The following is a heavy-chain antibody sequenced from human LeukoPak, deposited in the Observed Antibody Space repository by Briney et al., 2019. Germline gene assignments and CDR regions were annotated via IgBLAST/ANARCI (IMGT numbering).Heavy chain of an antibody. CDR3: ASGVYSGYDYQTIDY. D-gene: IGHD5-12*01. CDR2: INHSGST. J-gene: IGHJ4*02. V-gene: IGHV4-34*01. Sequence: SETLSLTCAVYGGSFSGYYWSWIRQPPGKGLEWIGEINHSGSTNYNPSLKSRVTISVDTSKNQFSLKLSSVTAADTAVYYCASGVYSGYDYQTIDYWGQGTLVTVSS. CDR1: GGSFSGYY.